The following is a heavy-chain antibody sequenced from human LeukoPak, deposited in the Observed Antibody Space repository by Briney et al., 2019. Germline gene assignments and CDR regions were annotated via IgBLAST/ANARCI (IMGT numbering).Heavy chain of an antibody. CDR1: GYTFTGYF. V-gene: IGHV1-2*04. J-gene: IGHJ3*02. CDR2: INPHSGGT. D-gene: IGHD3-16*01. CDR3: AKSTGGDAFDI. Sequence: ASVKVSCKASGYTFTGYFIHWVRQAPGQGLEWLGWINPHSGGTNYAQKFQGWVTLTRDTSISTAYMELSRLRSDDTAVYYCAKSTGGDAFDIWGQGTMVTVSS.